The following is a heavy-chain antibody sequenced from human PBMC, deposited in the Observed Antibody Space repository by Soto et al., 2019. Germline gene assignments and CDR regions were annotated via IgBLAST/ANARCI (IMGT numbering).Heavy chain of an antibody. D-gene: IGHD2-15*01. CDR1: GYTFDAFD. V-gene: IGHV1-8*01. J-gene: IGHJ4*02. CDR2: MNPYTGET. CDR3: VTQAGGASTPGDDY. Sequence: QVQLVQSGAEVRKPGASVRVSCKASGYTFDAFDIHWVRQATGQGLELMGWMNPYTGETAYTQTFRGRVSMNRDTSVSTAYMELTSLTSEDSAISFCVTQAGGASTPGDDYWGQGTLVTVSS.